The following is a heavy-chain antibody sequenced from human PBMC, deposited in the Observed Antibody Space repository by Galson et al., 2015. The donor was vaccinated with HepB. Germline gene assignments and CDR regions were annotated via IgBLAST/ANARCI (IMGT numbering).Heavy chain of an antibody. D-gene: IGHD6-19*01. V-gene: IGHV4-59*01. CDR1: GDSITSYY. CDR2: ISYSGST. Sequence: ETLSLTCTVSGDSITSYYWSWIRQPPGKGLEWIGYISYSGSTNYNPSLRGRVTISVDASKKQFSLRLSSVTAADTAVYYCARGEDGSGWDGYYYYYMNVWGKGTTVTVSS. J-gene: IGHJ6*03. CDR3: ARGEDGSGWDGYYYYYMNV.